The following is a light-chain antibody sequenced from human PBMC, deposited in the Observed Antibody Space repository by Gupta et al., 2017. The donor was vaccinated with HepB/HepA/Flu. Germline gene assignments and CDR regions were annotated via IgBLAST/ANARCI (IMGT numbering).Light chain of an antibody. CDR3: NAYTSSSTLV. V-gene: IGLV2-14*01. CDR2: DVS. CDR1: SSDVGGYNY. J-gene: IGLJ2*01. Sequence: SALTQPASVSGSPVQSVTIACTGTSSDVGGYNYVSWYQQHPAKAPKLMVYDVSKRPSGVSNRFSGSKSGNTASLTISGLKDEDEADYYCNAYTSSSTLVFGGGTKLTVL.